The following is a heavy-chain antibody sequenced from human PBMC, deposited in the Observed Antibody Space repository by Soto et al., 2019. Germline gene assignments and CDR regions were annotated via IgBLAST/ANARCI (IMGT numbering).Heavy chain of an antibody. CDR2: IYYSGST. CDR3: TRLVGATYYYYGMDV. V-gene: IGHV4-39*02. CDR1: GGSIDSSSYY. Sequence: SETLSLTCTLSGGSIDSSSYYWAWIRQPPGMGLEWIGTIYYSGSTYYNPSLNSRVTISVDTSRNHLSLKLSSVTAADTAVYYCTRLVGATYYYYGMDVWGQGTTVTVSS. D-gene: IGHD1-26*01. J-gene: IGHJ6*02.